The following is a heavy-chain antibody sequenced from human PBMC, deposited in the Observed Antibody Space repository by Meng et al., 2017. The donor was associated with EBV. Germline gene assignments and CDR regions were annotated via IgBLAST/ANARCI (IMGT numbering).Heavy chain of an antibody. Sequence: ITLKEPGPTLGNPTPPLTLTCTFSGFSLSTLGVGVGWIRQPPGKALEWLALIYWDDDKRYSPSLKSRLTITKDTSKNQVVLTMTNMDPVDAATYHCAHIIAARPFDYWGQGTLVTVSS. D-gene: IGHD6-6*01. CDR1: GFSLSTLGVG. J-gene: IGHJ4*02. V-gene: IGHV2-5*02. CDR2: IYWDDDK. CDR3: AHIIAARPFDY.